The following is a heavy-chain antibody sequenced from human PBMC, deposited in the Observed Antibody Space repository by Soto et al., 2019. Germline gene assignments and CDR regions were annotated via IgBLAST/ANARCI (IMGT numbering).Heavy chain of an antibody. CDR2: IIPIFGTA. Sequence: GASVKVSCKASGGTFRSYAISWVRQAPGQGLEWMGGIIPIFGTANYAQKFQGRVTITADESTSTAYMELSSLRSEDTAVYYGAKSTDIAVAALMPPDYYSSYAMDVWGQGTMVTVTS. J-gene: IGHJ6*02. CDR1: GGTFRSYA. CDR3: AKSTDIAVAALMPPDYYSSYAMDV. V-gene: IGHV1-69*13. D-gene: IGHD6-19*01.